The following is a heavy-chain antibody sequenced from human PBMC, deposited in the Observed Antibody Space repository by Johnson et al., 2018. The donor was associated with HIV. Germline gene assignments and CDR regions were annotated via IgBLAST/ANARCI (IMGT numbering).Heavy chain of an antibody. Sequence: VQLVESGGGLVKPGGSLRLSCAASEFTFGDYDMAWVRVAPGNGLEWVSGITWSGASAGYADSVQGRFTISRDHGKKSLHLQMNKLSAEDTAVHFCASQVRGLRLGVDAFDIWGQGTMVTVSS. D-gene: IGHD3-16*01. CDR1: EFTFGDYD. CDR3: ASQVRGLRLGVDAFDI. V-gene: IGHV3-20*04. CDR2: ITWSGASA. J-gene: IGHJ3*02.